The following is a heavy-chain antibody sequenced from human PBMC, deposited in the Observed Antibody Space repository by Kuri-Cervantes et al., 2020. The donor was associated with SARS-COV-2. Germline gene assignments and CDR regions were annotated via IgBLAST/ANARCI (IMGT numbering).Heavy chain of an antibody. CDR2: ISSSDDTI. CDR3: ARDGDSYIPVLDY. D-gene: IGHD2-21*02. V-gene: IGHV3-48*03. CDR1: GFTFSSYE. J-gene: IGHJ4*02. Sequence: GESLKISCAASGFTFSSYEMNWVRQAPGKGLEWVSHISSSDDTIYYTDSVKGRFTISRDNAKNSLYLQMNSLRAEDTAVYYCARDGDSYIPVLDYWGQGTLVTVSS.